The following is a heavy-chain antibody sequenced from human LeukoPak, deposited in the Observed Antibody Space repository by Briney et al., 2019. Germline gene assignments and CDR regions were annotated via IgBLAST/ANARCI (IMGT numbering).Heavy chain of an antibody. CDR3: ARKIFDYYDSSGYYFDY. V-gene: IGHV4-38-2*02. CDR2: IYHSGST. CDR1: GYSISSGYY. Sequence: SETLSLTCTVSGYSISSGYYWGWIRQPPGKGLEWIGSIYHSGSTYYNPSLKSRVTISVDTSKNQFSLKLSSVTAADTAVYYCARKIFDYYDSSGYYFDYWGQGTLVTVSS. J-gene: IGHJ4*02. D-gene: IGHD3-22*01.